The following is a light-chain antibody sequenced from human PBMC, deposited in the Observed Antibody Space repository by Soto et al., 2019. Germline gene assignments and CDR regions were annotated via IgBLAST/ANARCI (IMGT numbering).Light chain of an antibody. V-gene: IGKV1-5*03. CDR2: RSS. Sequence: DIQMTQSPSTLSASVGDRVTITCRASQTISNYLTWYQQRPGKATKLLIYRSSILQNGVPSRFSCSGSGTEFTLTISSLQPDDFATYYCQQYYIYATFGQGTRVEI. CDR1: QTISNY. CDR3: QQYYIYAT. J-gene: IGKJ1*01.